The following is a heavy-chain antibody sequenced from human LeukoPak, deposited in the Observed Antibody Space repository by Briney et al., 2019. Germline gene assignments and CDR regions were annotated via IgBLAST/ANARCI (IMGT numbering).Heavy chain of an antibody. V-gene: IGHV6-1*01. CDR2: TYYRSKWYN. CDR3: AKLRDSST. CDR1: GDSVSSNSAA. D-gene: IGHD6-19*01. J-gene: IGHJ5*02. Sequence: SQTLSLTCAISGDSVSSNSAAWSWIRQSPSRGLEWLGRTYYRSKWYNDYALSVKSRIIINPDTSKNQFSLQLNSVTPEDTAVYYSAKLRDSSTWGQGTLVTVSS.